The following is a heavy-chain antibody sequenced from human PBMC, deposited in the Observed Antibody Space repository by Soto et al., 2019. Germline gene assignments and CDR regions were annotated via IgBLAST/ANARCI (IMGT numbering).Heavy chain of an antibody. J-gene: IGHJ6*02. V-gene: IGHV4-28*01. CDR2: VYNTGSR. D-gene: IGHD5-12*01. CDR3: ARTAALTHDDGYGGYFHGMDV. Sequence: QVQLQASGARLVKPSDTLSLPCAVSGYSINSKNWWGWIRQPLGKGLEWIGYVYNTGSRYYNPSLKSRVTMSLDTSKNQFSLKLSAVTAVDTAVYYCARTAALTHDDGYGGYFHGMDVWCQGTTVTVSS. CDR1: GYSINSKNW.